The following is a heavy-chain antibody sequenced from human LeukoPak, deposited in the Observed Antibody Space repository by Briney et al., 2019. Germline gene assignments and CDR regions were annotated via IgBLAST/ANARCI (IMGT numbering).Heavy chain of an antibody. V-gene: IGHV4-34*01. Sequence: PSETLSLTCAVYGGSFSGYYWSWIRQPPGKGPEWIGEINHSGSTNYNPSLKSRVTISVDTSKNQFSLKLSSVTAADTAVYYCARAYYARVADAFDIWGQGTMVTVSS. CDR1: GGSFSGYY. J-gene: IGHJ3*02. D-gene: IGHD1-26*01. CDR3: ARAYYARVADAFDI. CDR2: INHSGST.